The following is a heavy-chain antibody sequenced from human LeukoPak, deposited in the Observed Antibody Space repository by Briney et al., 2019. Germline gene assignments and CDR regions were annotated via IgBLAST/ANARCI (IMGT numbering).Heavy chain of an antibody. V-gene: IGHV1-18*01. J-gene: IGHJ4*02. CDR3: ARGPVRYYDSSGSLLY. CDR1: GYTFTSYG. CDR2: ISAYNGNT. Sequence: ASVKVSCKASGYTFTSYGISWVRQAPGQGLEWMGWISAYNGNTNYAQKLQGRVTMTTDTSTSTAYMELRSLRSDDTAVYYCARGPVRYYDSSGSLLYWGQGTLVTVSS. D-gene: IGHD3-22*01.